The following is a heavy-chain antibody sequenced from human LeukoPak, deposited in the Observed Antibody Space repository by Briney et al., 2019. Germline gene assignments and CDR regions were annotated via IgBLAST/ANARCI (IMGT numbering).Heavy chain of an antibody. V-gene: IGHV3-7*03. CDR3: ARDYDGKDY. CDR1: GFTFSSHW. D-gene: IGHD3-3*01. Sequence: GGSLRLSCAASGFTFSSHWMSWVRQAPGKGLEWVANIDEDGSKQFYADSVKGRLTISRDNAENSLFLQMNSLRAEDTAMHYCARDYDGKDYWGQGTLVTVSS. CDR2: IDEDGSKQ. J-gene: IGHJ4*02.